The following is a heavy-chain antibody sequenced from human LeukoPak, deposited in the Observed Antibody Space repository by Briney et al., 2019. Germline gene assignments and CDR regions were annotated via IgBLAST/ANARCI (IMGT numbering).Heavy chain of an antibody. V-gene: IGHV3-30*18. CDR3: AKSPSPPDTAMVTDY. CDR1: GFTFSSYG. D-gene: IGHD5-18*01. J-gene: IGHJ4*02. Sequence: PGGSLRLSCAASGFTFSSYGMHWVRQAPGKGLEWVAVISYDGSNKYYADSVKGRFTISRDNSKNTLYLQMNSLRAEDTAVYYCAKSPSPPDTAMVTDYWDQGTLVTVSS. CDR2: ISYDGSNK.